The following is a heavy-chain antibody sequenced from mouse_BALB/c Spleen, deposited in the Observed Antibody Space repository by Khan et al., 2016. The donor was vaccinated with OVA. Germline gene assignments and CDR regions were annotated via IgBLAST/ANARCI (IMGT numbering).Heavy chain of an antibody. CDR1: GYTFTYYV. CDR3: ARGDGYYVYFDY. CDR2: IYPGSDNA. Sequence: VELVESGPELVKPGASVKMSCKASGYTFTYYVITWVKQRTGQGLEWIGEIYPGSDNAYYNERFKGKATLTADKSSNTTHMQLSSLTSEDSAVYFCARGDGYYVYFDYWDQSTTLTVSS. J-gene: IGHJ2*01. D-gene: IGHD2-3*01. V-gene: IGHV1-81*01.